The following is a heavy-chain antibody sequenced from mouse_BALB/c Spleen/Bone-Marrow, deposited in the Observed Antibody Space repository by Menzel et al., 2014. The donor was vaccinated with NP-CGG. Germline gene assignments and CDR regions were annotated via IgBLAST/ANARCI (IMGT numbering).Heavy chain of an antibody. CDR3: ARYDYGVYFDY. J-gene: IGHJ2*01. CDR2: IDPANGNT. CDR1: GFNIKDTY. D-gene: IGHD2-4*01. V-gene: IGHV14-3*02. Sequence: VQLQQSRAELVKPGASVKLSCTASGFNIKDTYMHWVKQRPEQGLEWIGRIDPANGNTKYDPKFQGKATITADTSSNTAYLQLSSLTSEDTAVYYCARYDYGVYFDYWGQGTTLTVSS.